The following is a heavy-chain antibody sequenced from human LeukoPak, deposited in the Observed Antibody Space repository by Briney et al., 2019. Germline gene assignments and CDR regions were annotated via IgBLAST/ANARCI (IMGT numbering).Heavy chain of an antibody. V-gene: IGHV4-34*01. CDR2: INHSGST. CDR3: ARRPQANSRITMVRGVRGGAFDI. Sequence: SETLSLTCAVYGGSFSGYYWSWIRQPPGKGLEWLGEINHSGSTNYNPSLKSRVTISVDTSKNQFSLKLSSVTAADTAVYYCARRPQANSRITMVRGVRGGAFDIWGQGTMVTVSS. CDR1: GGSFSGYY. J-gene: IGHJ3*02. D-gene: IGHD3-10*01.